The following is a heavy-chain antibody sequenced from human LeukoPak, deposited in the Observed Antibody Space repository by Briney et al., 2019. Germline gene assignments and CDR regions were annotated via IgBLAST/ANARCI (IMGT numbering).Heavy chain of an antibody. CDR1: GGSMSSYY. Sequence: SETLSLTCTVSGGSMSSYYCRWIRQPPGKGLEWIGYIYYTGSTNYNPSLTSRVTISVDTSENQFSLNLTSVTATDTDVYYCARADDYYYPADYWGQGTLVTVS. CDR3: ARADDYYYPADY. V-gene: IGHV4-59*01. D-gene: IGHD3-10*01. CDR2: IYYTGST. J-gene: IGHJ4*02.